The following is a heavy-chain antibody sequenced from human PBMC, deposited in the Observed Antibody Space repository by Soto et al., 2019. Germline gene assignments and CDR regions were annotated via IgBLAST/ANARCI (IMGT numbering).Heavy chain of an antibody. D-gene: IGHD3-10*01. CDR2: VSPNGQGI. CDR3: AKDRDYPRDYFHY. CDR1: GFTLGRYG. J-gene: IGHJ4*02. Sequence: EVQLLESGGGLVQPGGSLRLSCAASGFTLGRYGMSWVRQAPGKGLEWVSAVSPNGQGIYYADSVRGRFTISRDFSKNMVFLHMDSLRPEDTGVYHCAKDRDYPRDYFHYWGQGTLVTVSS. V-gene: IGHV3-23*01.